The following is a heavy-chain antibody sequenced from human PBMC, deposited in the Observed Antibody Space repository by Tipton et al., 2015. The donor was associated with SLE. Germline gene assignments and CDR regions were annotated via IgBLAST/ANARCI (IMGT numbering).Heavy chain of an antibody. D-gene: IGHD5-12*01. J-gene: IGHJ3*02. CDR3: ARDLHGGYRGGAFDI. CDR2: IYTSGST. CDR1: GGSISSGSYY. V-gene: IGHV4-61*02. Sequence: TLSLTCTVSGGSISSGSYYWSWIRQPAGKGLEWIGRIYTSGSTNYNPSLKSRVTISVDTSKNQFSLKLSSVTAADTAVYYCARDLHGGYRGGAFDIWGQGTMVTVSS.